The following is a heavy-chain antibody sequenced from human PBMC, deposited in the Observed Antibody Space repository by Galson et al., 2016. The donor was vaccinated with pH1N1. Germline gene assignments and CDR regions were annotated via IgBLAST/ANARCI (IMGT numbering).Heavy chain of an antibody. D-gene: IGHD3-3*01. CDR3: ASDFDFWSAYYNTIDY. CDR1: GFTLSNYG. CDR2: IRYDGSNK. J-gene: IGHJ4*02. Sequence: SLRLSCAASGFTLSNYGMHWVRQAPGKGLEWVAFIRYDGSNKYYADSVNGRSTISRDNSKNTVFLQMNSLRTEDTAVYYCASDFDFWSAYYNTIDYWGQGTLVTVSS. V-gene: IGHV3-30*02.